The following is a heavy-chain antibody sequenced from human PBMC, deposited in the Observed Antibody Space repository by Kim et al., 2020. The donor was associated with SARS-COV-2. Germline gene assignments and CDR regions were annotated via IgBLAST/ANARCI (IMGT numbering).Heavy chain of an antibody. V-gene: IGHV4-39*01. J-gene: IGHJ6*02. CDR1: GGSISSSSYY. D-gene: IGHD3-10*01. CDR3: ARHPRVTMVRGVIPIASLNGMDV. Sequence: SETLSLTCTVSGGSISSSSYYWGWIRQPPGKGLEWIGSIYYSGSTYYNPSLKIRVTISVATSKNQFSLKRSSVTAADTAVYYCARHPRVTMVRGVIPIASLNGMDVWGQGTTVTVSS. CDR2: IYYSGST.